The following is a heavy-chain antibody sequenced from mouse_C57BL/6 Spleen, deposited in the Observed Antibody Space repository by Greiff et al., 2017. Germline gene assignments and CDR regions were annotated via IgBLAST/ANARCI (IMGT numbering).Heavy chain of an antibody. CDR1: GFSLTSYG. V-gene: IGHV2-2*01. CDR2: IWSGGST. CDR3: ARTYSILWYFDV. Sequence: VQLVESGPGLVQPSQSLSITCTVSGFSLTSYGVHWVRQSPGKGLEWLGVIWSGGSTDYNAAFISRLSISKDNSKSQVFFKMNSLQADDTAIYYCARTYSILWYFDVWGTGTTVTVSS. D-gene: IGHD2-5*01. J-gene: IGHJ1*03.